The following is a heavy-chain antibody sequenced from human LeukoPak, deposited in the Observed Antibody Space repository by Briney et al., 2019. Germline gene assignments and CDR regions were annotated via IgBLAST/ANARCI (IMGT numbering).Heavy chain of an antibody. CDR3: ARDGSGYYYYYYMDV. Sequence: GGSLRLSCAASGFTLSSYAMSWVRQAPGNGLEWVSRINSDGSSTSYADSVKGRFTISRDNAKNTLYLQMNSLRAEDTAVYYCARDGSGYYYYYYMDVWGKGTTVTVSS. CDR1: GFTLSSYA. D-gene: IGHD3-3*01. V-gene: IGHV3-74*01. CDR2: INSDGSST. J-gene: IGHJ6*03.